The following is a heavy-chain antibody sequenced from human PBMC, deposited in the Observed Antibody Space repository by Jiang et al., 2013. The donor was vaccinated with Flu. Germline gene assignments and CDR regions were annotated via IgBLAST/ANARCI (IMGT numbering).Heavy chain of an antibody. CDR2: ISSNDGKT. V-gene: IGHV1-18*01. CDR3: ARDLPVGSCGSTRCYGSDY. J-gene: IGHJ4*02. D-gene: IGHD2-2*01. CDR1: GYTFTNFG. Sequence: SGAEVKAPGASVKVSCKASGYTFTNFGVTWVRQAPGQGLEWMGWISSNDGKTNYARELQGRVTMTTDTSTRTVYMEVRSLRSDDTAVYYCARDLPVGSCGSTRCYGSDYWGQGTLVTVSS.